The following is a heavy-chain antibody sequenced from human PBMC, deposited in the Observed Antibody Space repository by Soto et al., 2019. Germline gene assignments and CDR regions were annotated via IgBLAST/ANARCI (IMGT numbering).Heavy chain of an antibody. V-gene: IGHV3-23*01. CDR3: AKALSVTTLPRRGYWFDP. CDR1: GFTFSSYA. D-gene: IGHD4-17*01. CDR2: ISGSGGST. Sequence: EVQLLESGGGLVQPGGSLRLSCAASGFTFSSYAMSWVRQAPGKGLEWVSAISGSGGSTYYADSVKGRFTISRDNSKNTLYLQMNRRVAEHTTVYYWAKALSVTTLPRRGYWFDPWGQGTLVTVSS. J-gene: IGHJ5*02.